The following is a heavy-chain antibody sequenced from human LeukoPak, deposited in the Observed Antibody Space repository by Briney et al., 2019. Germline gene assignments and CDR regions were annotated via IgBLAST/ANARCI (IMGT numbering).Heavy chain of an antibody. CDR2: INPNSGGT. Sequence: GASVKVSCKASGYTFTGYYMHWVRQAPGQGLEWMGWINPNSGGTNYAQKFQGRVTMTRDTSISTAYMELSRLRSDDTAVYYCARDPLLLWFGEFLNWFDPWGQGTLVTVSS. CDR1: GYTFTGYY. D-gene: IGHD3-10*01. V-gene: IGHV1-2*02. J-gene: IGHJ5*02. CDR3: ARDPLLLWFGEFLNWFDP.